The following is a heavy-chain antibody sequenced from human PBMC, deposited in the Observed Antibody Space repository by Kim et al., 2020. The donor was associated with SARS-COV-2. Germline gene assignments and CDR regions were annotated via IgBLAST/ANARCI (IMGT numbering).Heavy chain of an antibody. J-gene: IGHJ4*02. V-gene: IGHV1-69*04. Sequence: SVKVSCKASGGTFSSYAISWVRQAPGQGLEWMGRIIPILGIANYAQKFQGRVTITADKSTSTAYMELSSLRSEDTAVYYCARDLLSGYNYGTFDYWGQG. CDR3: ARDLLSGYNYGTFDY. CDR2: IIPILGIA. CDR1: GGTFSSYA. D-gene: IGHD5-12*01.